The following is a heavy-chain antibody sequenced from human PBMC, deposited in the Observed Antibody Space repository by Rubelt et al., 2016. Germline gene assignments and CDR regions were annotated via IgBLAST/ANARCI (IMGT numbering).Heavy chain of an antibody. V-gene: IGHV1-24*01. J-gene: IGHJ4*02. CDR3: AREAYCGGDCYTNPYYFDY. CDR2: FDPEDGET. Sequence: QAPGKGLEWMGGFDPEDGETIYAQKFQGRVTMTEDTSTDTAYMELSSLRSEDTAVYYCAREAYCGGDCYTNPYYFDYWGQGTLVTVSS. D-gene: IGHD2-21*02.